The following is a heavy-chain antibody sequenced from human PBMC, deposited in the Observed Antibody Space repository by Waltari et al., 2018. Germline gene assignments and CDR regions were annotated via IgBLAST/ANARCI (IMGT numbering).Heavy chain of an antibody. Sequence: EVQLLESGGGLVQPGGSLRLSCAASGFSFSTYAMYWVRQAPGKRVQWVSSISSSGRNSYYTDSVKGRFTISRDNSKNTLYREVNSLRVEDTATYYCAKRGGTGPVAVAGIHCDYWGQGALVIVSS. J-gene: IGHJ4*02. V-gene: IGHV3-23*01. CDR1: GFSFSTYA. D-gene: IGHD6-13*01. CDR3: AKRGGTGPVAVAGIHCDY. CDR2: ISSSGRNS.